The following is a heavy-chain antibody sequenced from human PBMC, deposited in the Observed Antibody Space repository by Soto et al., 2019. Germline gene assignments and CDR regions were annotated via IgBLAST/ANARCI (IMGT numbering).Heavy chain of an antibody. CDR2: IYWDDDK. V-gene: IGHV2-5*02. CDR3: AHRGYMYGNWDHGYFDY. CDR1: GFSLTTSGVG. Sequence: QITLKESGPTRVRPTQTLALTCTFSGFSLTTSGVGVGWIRKTPGKALEWLAVIYWDDDKRYSPSLKSRLTSTKDTSKKQVVLTMADMDPVDTATYFCAHRGYMYGNWDHGYFDYWGQGTLVTVSS. D-gene: IGHD5-18*01. J-gene: IGHJ4*02.